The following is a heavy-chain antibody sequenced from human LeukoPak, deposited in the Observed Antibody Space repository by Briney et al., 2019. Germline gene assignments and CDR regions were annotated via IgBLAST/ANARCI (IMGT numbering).Heavy chain of an antibody. D-gene: IGHD6-19*01. CDR1: GFTFSSFG. CDR2: ISYDGSYK. CDR3: AKGIYSSGWSYFDY. Sequence: PGRSLRLSCAASGFTFSSFGMHWVRQAPGKGLEWVAVISYDGSYKNYVDSVKGRFTISRDISKNTLYLQMNSLRAEDTAVYYCAKGIYSSGWSYFDYWGHGTLVTVSS. V-gene: IGHV3-30*18. J-gene: IGHJ4*01.